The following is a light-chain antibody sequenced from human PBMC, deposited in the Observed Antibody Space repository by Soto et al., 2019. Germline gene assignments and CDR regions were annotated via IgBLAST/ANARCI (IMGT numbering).Light chain of an antibody. CDR3: KHLDSYST. CDR1: QGISSY. Sequence: DIQLTQSPSFLSASVGDRVTITCRASQGISSYLAWYQQKPGKAPKLLIYAASTLQSGVPSRFSGSGSGTEFTITISSLQPDDFATYSCKHLDSYSTFGQGTRLEIK. J-gene: IGKJ5*01. CDR2: AAS. V-gene: IGKV1-9*01.